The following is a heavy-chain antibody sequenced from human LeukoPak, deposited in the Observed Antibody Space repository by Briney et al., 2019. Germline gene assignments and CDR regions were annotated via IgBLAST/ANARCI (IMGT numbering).Heavy chain of an antibody. J-gene: IGHJ5*02. Sequence: PGRSLRLSCAASGFTFSSYAMHWVRQAPGKGLEWVAVISYDGSNKYYADSVKGRFTISRDNSKNTLYLQMNSLRAEDTAVYYCARAGSLVWGSPHHNNWFDPWGQGTLVTVSS. CDR2: ISYDGSNK. V-gene: IGHV3-30-3*01. D-gene: IGHD3-16*01. CDR3: ARAGSLVWGSPHHNNWFDP. CDR1: GFTFSSYA.